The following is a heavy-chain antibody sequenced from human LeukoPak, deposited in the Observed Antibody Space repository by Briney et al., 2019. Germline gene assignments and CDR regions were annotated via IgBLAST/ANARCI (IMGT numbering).Heavy chain of an antibody. Sequence: SETLSLTCTVSGGSISSYYWSWIRQPPGKGLEWIGYIYYSGSTNYNPSLKSRVTISVDTSKNQFSLKLSSVTAADTAVYYCARDSRYCSSTSCLEAFDIWGQGTMVTVSS. V-gene: IGHV4-59*01. CDR2: IYYSGST. CDR3: ARDSRYCSSTSCLEAFDI. J-gene: IGHJ3*02. CDR1: GGSISSYY. D-gene: IGHD2-2*01.